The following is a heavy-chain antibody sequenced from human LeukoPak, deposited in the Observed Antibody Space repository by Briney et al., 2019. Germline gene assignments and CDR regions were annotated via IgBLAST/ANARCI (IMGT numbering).Heavy chain of an antibody. D-gene: IGHD1-7*01. CDR1: GFSLSTSGMG. V-gene: IGHV2-5*02. CDR2: IYWDDDK. Sequence: ESGPTLVKPTQTLTLTCTFSGFSLSTSGMGVGWIRQPPGKALEWLALIYWDDDKRYSPSLKSRLTITKGTSKSQVVLTMTNMDPMDTATYYCAHRPMGTAAGVHYFVSWGQGTLATVSS. J-gene: IGHJ4*02. CDR3: AHRPMGTAAGVHYFVS.